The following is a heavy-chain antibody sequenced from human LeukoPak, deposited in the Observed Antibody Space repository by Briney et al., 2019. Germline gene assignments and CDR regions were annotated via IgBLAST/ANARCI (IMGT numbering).Heavy chain of an antibody. Sequence: GGSLRLSCAASGFTFSRYWMSWVRQAPGKGLEWVANIKQDGSEKDYVDSVKGRFTISRDNAKNSLYLQMNSLTAEDTAVYYCAKGKYYYDSSGYYRFDYWGQGTLVTVSS. J-gene: IGHJ4*02. V-gene: IGHV3-7*01. CDR2: IKQDGSEK. CDR1: GFTFSRYW. CDR3: AKGKYYYDSSGYYRFDY. D-gene: IGHD3-22*01.